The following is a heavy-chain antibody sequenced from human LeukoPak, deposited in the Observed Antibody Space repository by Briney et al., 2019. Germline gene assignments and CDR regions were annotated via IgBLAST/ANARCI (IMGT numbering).Heavy chain of an antibody. V-gene: IGHV3-21*01. D-gene: IGHD4-11*01. Sequence: ETLSLTCTVSGGSISSSSYYWGWIRQAPGKGLEWVSSISSSSSYIYYADSVKGRFTISRDNAKNSLYLQMNSLRAEDTAVYYCAREGTVTTRGYFDYWGQGTLVTVSS. CDR1: GGSISSSS. J-gene: IGHJ4*02. CDR3: AREGTVTTRGYFDY. CDR2: ISSSSSYI.